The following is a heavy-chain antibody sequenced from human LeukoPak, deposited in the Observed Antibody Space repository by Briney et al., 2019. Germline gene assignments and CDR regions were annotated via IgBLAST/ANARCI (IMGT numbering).Heavy chain of an antibody. J-gene: IGHJ4*02. D-gene: IGHD6-19*01. CDR2: ISYDGNTI. Sequence: PGGSLRLSCAASEFTFSNYALHWVRQAPGKGLQWVAVISYDGNTIHYADPVKGRFTTSRGNSKNMLYLQMNSLSAEDTAVYYCARGPGYSSGWYVLSVDYWGQGTLVTVSS. V-gene: IGHV3-30-3*01. CDR3: ARGPGYSSGWYVLSVDY. CDR1: EFTFSNYA.